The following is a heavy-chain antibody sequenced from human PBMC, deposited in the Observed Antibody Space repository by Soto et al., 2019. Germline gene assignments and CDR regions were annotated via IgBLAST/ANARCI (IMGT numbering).Heavy chain of an antibody. D-gene: IGHD2-2*01. Sequence: QVQLVQSGAEVKKPGASVKVSCKASGYTFTGYYMHWVRQAPGQGLEWMGWINPNSGGTNYAQKFQGWVTMTRDTSISTAYMELSRLRSDDTAVYYCAIDPGGYCSSTSCPDWYFDLWGRGTLVTVSS. CDR2: INPNSGGT. J-gene: IGHJ2*01. CDR1: GYTFTGYY. CDR3: AIDPGGYCSSTSCPDWYFDL. V-gene: IGHV1-2*04.